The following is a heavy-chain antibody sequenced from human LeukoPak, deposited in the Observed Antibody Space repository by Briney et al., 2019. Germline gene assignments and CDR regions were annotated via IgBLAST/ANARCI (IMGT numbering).Heavy chain of an antibody. CDR1: GGSITNYY. CDR2: IYYTGGT. Sequence: SETLSLTCTVSGGSITNYYWAWIRQPPGKGLEWIGNIYYTGGTKYNPSLRSRVTISVDPSKNQFSLKLSSVTAADTAVYYCARANAARLGAFDIWGQGTMVTVSS. J-gene: IGHJ3*02. CDR3: ARANAARLGAFDI. D-gene: IGHD7-27*01. V-gene: IGHV4-59*12.